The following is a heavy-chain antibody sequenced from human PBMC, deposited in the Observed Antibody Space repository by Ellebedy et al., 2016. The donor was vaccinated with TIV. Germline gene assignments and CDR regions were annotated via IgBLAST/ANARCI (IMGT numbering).Heavy chain of an antibody. D-gene: IGHD7-27*01. CDR1: GYSFIYYW. Sequence: GESLKISXKASGYSFIYYWITWVRQMPGKGLEWMGRIDPMKFSPSFQGYATISIDKSINTAYLQWSSLKASDTAIYYCARHELGENAAFDYWGQGTLVTVSS. CDR3: ARHELGENAAFDY. CDR2: IDPM. V-gene: IGHV5-10-1*01. J-gene: IGHJ4*02.